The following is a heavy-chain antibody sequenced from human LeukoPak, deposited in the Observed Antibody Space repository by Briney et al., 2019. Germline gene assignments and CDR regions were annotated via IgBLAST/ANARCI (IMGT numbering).Heavy chain of an antibody. D-gene: IGHD5-18*01. V-gene: IGHV4-30-4*01. Sequence: SETLSLTCTVSGGSISSGDYYWSWIRQPPGKGLEWIGYIYYSGSTYYNPSLKSRVTISVDTSKNQFSLKLSSVTAADTAVYYRARAVPELWYPTSDYYYGMDVWGQGTTVTVSS. CDR2: IYYSGST. CDR3: ARAVPELWYPTSDYYYGMDV. CDR1: GGSISSGDYY. J-gene: IGHJ6*02.